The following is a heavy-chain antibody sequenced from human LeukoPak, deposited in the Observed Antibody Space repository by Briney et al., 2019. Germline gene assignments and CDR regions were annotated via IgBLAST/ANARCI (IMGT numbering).Heavy chain of an antibody. V-gene: IGHV4-61*02. CDR1: GGSISSGSYY. Sequence: PSQTLSLTCTDSGGSISSGSYYWSWIRQPAGKGLEWIVRIYTSGSTNYNPSIKSRVTISVDTSKNQFSLKLSSVTAADTAVHYCARDLRYCSGGSCYSRWFDPWGQGTLVTVSS. J-gene: IGHJ5*02. CDR2: IYTSGST. CDR3: ARDLRYCSGGSCYSRWFDP. D-gene: IGHD2-15*01.